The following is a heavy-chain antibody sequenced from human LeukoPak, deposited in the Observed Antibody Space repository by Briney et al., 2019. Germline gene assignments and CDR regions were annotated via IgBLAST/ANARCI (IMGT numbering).Heavy chain of an antibody. Sequence: PSETLSLTCTVSGGSISSYYWSWIRQPAGKGLEWIGRIYTSGSTNYNPSLKSRVTMSVDTSKNQFSLKLSSVTAADTAVYYCARDERLAAAGKEYYFDYWGQGTLVTVSS. J-gene: IGHJ4*02. V-gene: IGHV4-4*07. CDR2: IYTSGST. CDR3: ARDERLAAAGKEYYFDY. CDR1: GGSISSYY. D-gene: IGHD6-13*01.